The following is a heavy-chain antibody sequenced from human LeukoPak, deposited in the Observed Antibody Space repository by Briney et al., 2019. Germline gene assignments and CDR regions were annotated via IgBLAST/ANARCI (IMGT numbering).Heavy chain of an antibody. D-gene: IGHD6-13*01. CDR3: AKDDGLAAAGTSFDY. CDR2: ISWDSGNS. CDR1: GFTFKDYA. Sequence: GGSLRLSCAASGFTFKDYAMHWVRQAPGKGLEWVALISWDSGNSYYADSVKGRFTIARDNSKNTLYLQMNSLRAEDTAVYYCAKDDGLAAAGTSFDYWGQGTLVTVSS. V-gene: IGHV3-43D*03. J-gene: IGHJ4*02.